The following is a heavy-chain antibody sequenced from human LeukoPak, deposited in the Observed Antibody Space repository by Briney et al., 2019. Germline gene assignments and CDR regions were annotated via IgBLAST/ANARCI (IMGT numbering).Heavy chain of an antibody. V-gene: IGHV4-31*03. J-gene: IGHJ4*02. CDR2: IYYSGST. D-gene: IGHD5-18*01. CDR1: GGSISSGVYY. Sequence: PSQTLSLTCTVSGGSISSGVYYWSWIRQHPGKGLEWIGYIYYSGSTYYNPSLQSRLTISVDTSKNQFSLKLSSVTAADTAVYYCARGGLTLYSYGPYFDYWGQGTLATVSS. CDR3: ARGGLTLYSYGPYFDY.